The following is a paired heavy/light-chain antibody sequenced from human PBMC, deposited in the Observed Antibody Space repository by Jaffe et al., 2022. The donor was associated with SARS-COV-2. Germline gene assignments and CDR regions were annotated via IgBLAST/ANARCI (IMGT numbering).Heavy chain of an antibody. D-gene: IGHD3-10*01. CDR3: AKGEGNWFYYSMDV. CDR2: INPNSGGT. CDR1: GYSFTAYY. Sequence: QVQLVQSGAEVKKPGASVKVSCKASGYSFTAYYMHWLRQAPGQGLEWMGWINPNSGGTIYAQKFQGWVTMTRDTSISTAYMELSSLKSDATAVYYCAKGEGNWFYYSMDVWGQGTTVTVSS. J-gene: IGHJ6*02. V-gene: IGHV1-2*04.
Light chain of an antibody. CDR1: NSDVGGYNY. Sequence: QSALTQPASVSGSPGQSITISCTGTNSDVGGYNYVSWYQQHPGKAPKLMIYDVSNRPSGVSNRFSGSKSGITASLTISGLQAEDEADYFCSSYTGSGTLVFGIGTKVTVL. V-gene: IGLV2-14*01. CDR3: SSYTGSGTLV. CDR2: DVS. J-gene: IGLJ1*01.